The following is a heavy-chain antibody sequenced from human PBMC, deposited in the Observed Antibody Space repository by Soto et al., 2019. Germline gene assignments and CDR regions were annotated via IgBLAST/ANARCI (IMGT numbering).Heavy chain of an antibody. J-gene: IGHJ4*02. V-gene: IGHV5-51*01. Sequence: GESLKISFKASGYTFSNYLISWVRQMPVKGLEWMGVIYPRDSDSKYSPAFEGQVTFSVDKSIDTAYLKWTGLEASDTAIYFCARKFAQEFFDSCGQGTLVTVSS. D-gene: IGHD3-10*01. CDR2: IYPRDSDS. CDR1: GYTFSNYL. CDR3: ARKFAQEFFDS.